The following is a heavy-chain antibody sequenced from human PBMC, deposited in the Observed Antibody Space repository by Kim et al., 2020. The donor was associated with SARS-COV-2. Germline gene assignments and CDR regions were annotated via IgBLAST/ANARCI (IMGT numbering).Heavy chain of an antibody. CDR2: INPSGGST. Sequence: ASVKVSCKASGYTFTSYYMHWVRQAPGQGLEWMGIINPSGGSTSYAQKFQGRVTMTRDTSTSTVYMELSSLRSEDTAVYYCARDVASKLYDSSGYNYYFDYWGQGTLVTVSS. CDR3: ARDVASKLYDSSGYNYYFDY. D-gene: IGHD3-22*01. J-gene: IGHJ4*02. V-gene: IGHV1-46*01. CDR1: GYTFTSYY.